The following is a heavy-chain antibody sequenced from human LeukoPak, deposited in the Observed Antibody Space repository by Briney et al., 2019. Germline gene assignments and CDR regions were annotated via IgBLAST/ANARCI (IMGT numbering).Heavy chain of an antibody. V-gene: IGHV1-18*01. CDR1: GYTFTSYG. D-gene: IGHD3-22*01. Sequence: ASVKVSCKASGYTFTSYGISWVRQAPGQGLEWMGWISAYNGNTNYAQKLQGRVTMTTDTSTSTAYMELRSLRSDDTAVYYCARDHYYYDSSGYLANDAFDIWGQGTMVTVSS. CDR2: ISAYNGNT. J-gene: IGHJ3*02. CDR3: ARDHYYYDSSGYLANDAFDI.